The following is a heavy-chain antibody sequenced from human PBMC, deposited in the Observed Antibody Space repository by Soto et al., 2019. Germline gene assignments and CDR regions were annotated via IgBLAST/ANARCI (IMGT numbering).Heavy chain of an antibody. J-gene: IGHJ6*02. D-gene: IGHD6-13*01. CDR3: AKDRDGAAAGPTKCYCMDV. CDR2: ISGSGDST. V-gene: IGHV3-23*01. Sequence: EVQLLESGGGLVQPGGSLRLSCAASGFTFSSYAMSWVRQAPGKGLEWVSVISGSGDSTYYADSVRGRFTISRDNSKNKLNMQMNSLRARDTAVYYCAKDRDGAAAGPTKCYCMDVWGQGTMVTVSS. CDR1: GFTFSSYA.